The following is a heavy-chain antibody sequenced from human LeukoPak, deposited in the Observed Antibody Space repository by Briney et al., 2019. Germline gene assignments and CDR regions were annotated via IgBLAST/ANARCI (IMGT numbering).Heavy chain of an antibody. CDR2: IYYSGST. V-gene: IGHV4-31*03. CDR3: ARVPRYYGSGSPDY. Sequence: PSQTLSLTCTVSGGSISSGGYYWSWTRQHPGKGLGWSGYIYYSGSTYYNPSLKSRVTISVDTSKNQFSLKLSSVTAADTAVYYCARVPRYYGSGSPDYWGQGTLVTVSS. CDR1: GGSISSGGYY. D-gene: IGHD3-10*01. J-gene: IGHJ4*02.